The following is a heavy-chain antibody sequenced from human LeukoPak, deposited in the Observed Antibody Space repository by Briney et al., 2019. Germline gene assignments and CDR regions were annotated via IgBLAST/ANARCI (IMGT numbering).Heavy chain of an antibody. CDR3: ARWTMVRGVYYYYMDV. J-gene: IGHJ6*03. CDR2: ISAYNGNT. V-gene: IGHV1-18*01. CDR1: GYTFTSYG. D-gene: IGHD3-10*01. Sequence: ASVKVSCKASGYTFTSYGISWVRQAPRQGLEWMGWISAYNGNTNYAQKLQGRVTMTTDTSTSTAYMELRSLRSDDTAVYYCARWTMVRGVYYYYMDVWGKGTTVTISS.